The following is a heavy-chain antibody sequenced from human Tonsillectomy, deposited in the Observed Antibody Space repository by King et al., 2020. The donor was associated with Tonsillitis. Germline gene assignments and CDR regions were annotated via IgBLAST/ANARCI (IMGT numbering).Heavy chain of an antibody. CDR2: ISSSSSYI. Sequence: VQLVESGGGLVKPGGSLRLSCAASGFTFSSYSMNWVRQAPGKGLEWVSSISSSSSYIYYADSVKGRFTISRDNAKNSLYLQMNSLRAEDTAVYYCAGTHCSGGSCYSSKEDFDYWGQGTLVTVSS. D-gene: IGHD2-15*01. J-gene: IGHJ4*02. CDR3: AGTHCSGGSCYSSKEDFDY. V-gene: IGHV3-21*01. CDR1: GFTFSSYS.